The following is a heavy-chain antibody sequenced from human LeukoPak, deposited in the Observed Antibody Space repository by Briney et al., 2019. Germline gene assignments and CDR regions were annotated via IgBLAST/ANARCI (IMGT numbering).Heavy chain of an antibody. J-gene: IGHJ4*02. CDR2: IYYSGTT. CDR1: NDSISSYY. V-gene: IGHV4-59*01. D-gene: IGHD4-11*01. CDR3: ARVSYSRSFDY. Sequence: PSETLSLTCIVFNDSISSYYWSWLRQPPGKGLEWIGYIYYSGTTNYNPSLKSRVTISIDTSKKQFSLKLNSVTAADTAVYYCARVSYSRSFDYWGQGTLVTVAS.